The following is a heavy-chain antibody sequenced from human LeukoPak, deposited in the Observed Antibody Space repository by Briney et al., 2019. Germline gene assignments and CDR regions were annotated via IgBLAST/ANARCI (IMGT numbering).Heavy chain of an antibody. CDR1: GGSISNYF. D-gene: IGHD3-9*01. J-gene: IGHJ6*02. CDR3: ARAISYYYGMDV. V-gene: IGHV4-59*01. Sequence: SETLSLTCTVSGGSISNYFWSWIRQPPGKGLEWIGYIYYSGSTNYNPPLKSRVTLSVDTSKNPSSLKLSSVTAADTAVYYCARAISYYYGMDVWGQGTTVTVSS. CDR2: IYYSGST.